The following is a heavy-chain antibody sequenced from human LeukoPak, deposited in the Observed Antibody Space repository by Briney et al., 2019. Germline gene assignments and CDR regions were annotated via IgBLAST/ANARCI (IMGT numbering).Heavy chain of an antibody. CDR2: IIRGLGIS. D-gene: IGHD2-8*01. V-gene: IGHV1-69*04. CDR1: GYTFTNYA. Sequence: ASVKVSCKASGYTFTNYAINWVRQAPGQGLEWMGRIIRGLGISNYAQKFQGRVTITADKSTSTTYMELSSLRSEDTAVYYCASARQRHCTNGVCPSLTDSWGQGTLVTVSS. J-gene: IGHJ4*02. CDR3: ASARQRHCTNGVCPSLTDS.